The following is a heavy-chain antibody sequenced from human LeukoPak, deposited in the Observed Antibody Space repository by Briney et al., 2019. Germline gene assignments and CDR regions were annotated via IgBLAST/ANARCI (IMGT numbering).Heavy chain of an antibody. Sequence: SETLSLTCTVSGGSISNYSWSWIRQPAGKGLEWIGRIYTSGSPNFNPSIERRVTMSIDTSKKQLSLILSSVTAANTAVYYCARDRCNSTNCSARVAFDIWGQGTMVTVSS. J-gene: IGHJ3*02. V-gene: IGHV4-4*07. CDR3: ARDRCNSTNCSARVAFDI. CDR1: GGSISNYS. D-gene: IGHD2-2*01. CDR2: IYTSGSP.